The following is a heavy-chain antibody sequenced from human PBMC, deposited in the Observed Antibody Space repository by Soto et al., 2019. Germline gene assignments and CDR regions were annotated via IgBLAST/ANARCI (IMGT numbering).Heavy chain of an antibody. CDR3: AKDIAIFGVPPKNWFDP. V-gene: IGHV3-30*18. Sequence: QVQLVESGGGVVQPGRSLRLSCAASGFTFSSYGMHWVRQAPGKGLEWVAVISYDGSNKYYADTVKGRFTISRDNSKKPLYLQMNSLRAEETAVYYCAKDIAIFGVPPKNWFDPWGQGTLVTVSS. J-gene: IGHJ5*02. CDR2: ISYDGSNK. CDR1: GFTFSSYG. D-gene: IGHD3-3*01.